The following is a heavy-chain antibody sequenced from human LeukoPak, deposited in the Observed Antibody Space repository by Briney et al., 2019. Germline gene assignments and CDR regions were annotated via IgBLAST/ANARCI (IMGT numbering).Heavy chain of an antibody. CDR3: ARYSGSSGWYSPEYFDY. Sequence: GGSLRLSCAASGFPFSNYAMSWVRQAPGKGLEWVSAISGSGGSTYYADSVKGRFTISRDNAKNSLYLQMNSLRAEDTAVYYCARYSGSSGWYSPEYFDYWGQGTLVTVSS. J-gene: IGHJ4*02. CDR2: ISGSGGST. V-gene: IGHV3-23*01. CDR1: GFPFSNYA. D-gene: IGHD6-19*01.